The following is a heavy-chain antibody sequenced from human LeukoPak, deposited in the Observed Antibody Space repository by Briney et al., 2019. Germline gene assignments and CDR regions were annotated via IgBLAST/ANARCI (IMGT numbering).Heavy chain of an antibody. J-gene: IGHJ4*02. CDR2: INPSGGST. V-gene: IGHV1-46*01. CDR3: ARASSGWSFSYYFDY. Sequence: ASVKVSCKASGYTFTSYGISWVRQAPGQGLEWMGIINPSGGSTSYAQKFQGRVTMTRDTSTSTVYMELSSLRSEDTAVYYCARASSGWSFSYYFDYWGQGTLVTVSS. D-gene: IGHD6-19*01. CDR1: GYTFTSYG.